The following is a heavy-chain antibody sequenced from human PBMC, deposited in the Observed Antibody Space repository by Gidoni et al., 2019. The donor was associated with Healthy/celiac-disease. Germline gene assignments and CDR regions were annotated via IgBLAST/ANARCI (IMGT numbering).Heavy chain of an antibody. D-gene: IGHD3-22*01. Sequence: QVQLVESGGGVVQPGRSLRLSCAASGFTFRRYAMHWVRQAPGKGLEWVAVISYDGSNKYYADSVKGRFTISRDNSKNTLYLQMNSLRAEDTAVYYCARDQYYYDSSAPPDYWGQGTLVTVSS. CDR1: GFTFRRYA. CDR2: ISYDGSNK. V-gene: IGHV3-30-3*01. CDR3: ARDQYYYDSSAPPDY. J-gene: IGHJ4*02.